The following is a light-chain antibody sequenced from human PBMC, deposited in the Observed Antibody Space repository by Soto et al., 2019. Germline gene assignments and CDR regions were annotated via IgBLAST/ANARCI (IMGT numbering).Light chain of an antibody. CDR3: QQYISYPWT. Sequence: DIQMTQSPSTVSAYVGDRVTITCRASQSISRWLAWYQQKPGKAPKLLVHDGSILESGVPSRFRGSGSGTELPVASSGLQPDDPATCYWQQYISYPWTFGRGTAVEVK. CDR1: QSISRW. J-gene: IGKJ1*01. CDR2: DGS. V-gene: IGKV1-5*01.